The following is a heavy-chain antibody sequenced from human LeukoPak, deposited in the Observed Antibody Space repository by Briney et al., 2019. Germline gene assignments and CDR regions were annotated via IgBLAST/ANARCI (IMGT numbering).Heavy chain of an antibody. V-gene: IGHV4-59*01. D-gene: IGHD3-10*01. Sequence: SETLSLTCTVSGGSISSYYWSWIRQPPGKGLEWIGYIYYSGSTNYNPSLKSRVTISVDTSKNQFSLKLSSVTAADTAVYYCARVVRGVIDYWGQGTLVTVSS. CDR1: GGSISSYY. CDR2: IYYSGST. J-gene: IGHJ4*02. CDR3: ARVVRGVIDY.